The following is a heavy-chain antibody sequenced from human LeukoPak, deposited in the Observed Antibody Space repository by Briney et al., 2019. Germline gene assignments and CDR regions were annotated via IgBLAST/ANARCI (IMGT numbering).Heavy chain of an antibody. CDR2: ISGGGDT. J-gene: IGHJ4*02. CDR3: ARGFHSYGLSYYFDY. D-gene: IGHD5-18*01. Sequence: PGGSLRLSCAASDFKIRNYYISWVRQAPGKGLEWVSVISGGGDTSYSDSVKGRFTISRHTSKNTVFLQINKLRVEDTAVYFCARGFHSYGLSYYFDYWGQGTGVTVSS. V-gene: IGHV3-53*01. CDR1: DFKIRNYY.